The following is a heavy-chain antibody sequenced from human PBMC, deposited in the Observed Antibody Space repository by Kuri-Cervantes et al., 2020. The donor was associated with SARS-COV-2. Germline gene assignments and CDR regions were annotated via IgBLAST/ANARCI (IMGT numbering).Heavy chain of an antibody. CDR3: ARDRVAEDSSSPNWFDP. CDR2: INSDGSST. CDR1: GFTFSSYW. D-gene: IGHD6-13*01. Sequence: GESLKISCAASGFTFSSYWMHWVRQAPGKGLVWVSRINSDGSSTSYADSVKGRFTISRDNAKNTLYLQMNSLRAEDTALYYCARDRVAEDSSSPNWFDPWGQGTLVTVSS. V-gene: IGHV3-74*01. J-gene: IGHJ5*02.